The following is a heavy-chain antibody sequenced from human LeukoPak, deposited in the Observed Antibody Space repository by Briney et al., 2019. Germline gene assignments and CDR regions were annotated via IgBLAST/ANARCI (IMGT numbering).Heavy chain of an antibody. CDR2: INHSGST. D-gene: IGHD6-13*01. CDR1: GGSFSGYY. J-gene: IGHJ3*02. V-gene: IGHV4-34*01. Sequence: SETLSLTCAVYGGSFSGYYWSWIRQPPGKGLEWIGEINHSGSTNYNPSLKGRVTISVDTSKNQFSLKLSSVTAADTAVYYCASSRGYRDAFDIWGQGTMVTVSS. CDR3: ASSRGYRDAFDI.